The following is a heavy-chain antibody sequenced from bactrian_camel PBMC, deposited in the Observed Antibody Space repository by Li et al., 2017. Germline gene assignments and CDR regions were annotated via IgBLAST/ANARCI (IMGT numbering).Heavy chain of an antibody. CDR2: LPPSGGSP. V-gene: IGHV3-3*01. D-gene: IGHD6*01. CDR3: AAAKLGTLISPYGGTIDPCRSVPQLYNY. J-gene: IGHJ4*01. Sequence: HVQLVESGGGSVQAGGSLRLSCTASGYTISNYCAGWFRQVPGKEREEVATLPPSGGSPYYADSVKGRFTISQDRAKNTVYLQMNSLKPEDTAVYYCAAAKLGTLISPYGGTIDPCRSVPQLYNYWGQGTQVTVS. CDR1: GYTISNYC.